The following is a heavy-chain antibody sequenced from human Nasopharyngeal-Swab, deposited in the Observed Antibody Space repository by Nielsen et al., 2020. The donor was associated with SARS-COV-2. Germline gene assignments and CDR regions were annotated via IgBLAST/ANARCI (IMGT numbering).Heavy chain of an antibody. Sequence: GESPKISCAASGFTFSSYWMSWVRQAPGKGLEWVANIKQDGSEKYYVDSVKGRFTISRDNAKNSLYLQMNSLRAEDTAVYYCARDGILLWFGEERLDYWGQGTLVTVSS. CDR1: GFTFSSYW. CDR3: ARDGILLWFGEERLDY. D-gene: IGHD3-10*01. CDR2: IKQDGSEK. J-gene: IGHJ4*02. V-gene: IGHV3-7*03.